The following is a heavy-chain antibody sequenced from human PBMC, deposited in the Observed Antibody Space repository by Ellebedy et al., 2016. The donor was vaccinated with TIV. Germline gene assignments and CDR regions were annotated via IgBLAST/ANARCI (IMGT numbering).Heavy chain of an antibody. CDR3: VTQKGGSLY. Sequence: GESLKISCSASGFTFSTIAMHWVRQAPGKGPQYVSGISSNGGSIYDADSVKGRFTISRDYSKNTLHLQMSSLRPEDTAVYYCVTQKGGSLYWGQGTRVTVSS. D-gene: IGHD1-26*01. J-gene: IGHJ4*02. V-gene: IGHV3-64D*09. CDR1: GFTFSTIA. CDR2: ISSNGGSI.